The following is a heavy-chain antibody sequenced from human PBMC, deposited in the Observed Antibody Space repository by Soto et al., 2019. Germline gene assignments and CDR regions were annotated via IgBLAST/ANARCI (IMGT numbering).Heavy chain of an antibody. J-gene: IGHJ3*02. Sequence: PGGSLRLSCSASTFTFSSYSMHWVRQAPGKGLEWGSYISGSGRTTRYAESVKGRSTISRDNAKKSFYLQMNSLRDEDTAVYYSARDMGNWEENVFDMWRQGKTVTVSS. D-gene: IGHD7-27*01. CDR2: ISGSGRTT. CDR3: ARDMGNWEENVFDM. CDR1: TFTFSSYS. V-gene: IGHV3-48*02.